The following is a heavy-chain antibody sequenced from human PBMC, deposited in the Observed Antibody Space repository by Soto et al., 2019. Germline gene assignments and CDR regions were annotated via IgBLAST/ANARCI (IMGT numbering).Heavy chain of an antibody. CDR1: GFTFDDYA. Sequence: SLSLSCAASGFTFDDYAFHWVRQAPGRGLEWVSGITWNSDTIGYADSVKGRFTISRDNAKKSLYLQMNSLRAEDTALYYCAKTTATTNCYYGMDVWGQGTTVTVSS. CDR2: ITWNSDTI. CDR3: AKTTATTNCYYGMDV. V-gene: IGHV3-9*01. J-gene: IGHJ6*02. D-gene: IGHD4-17*01.